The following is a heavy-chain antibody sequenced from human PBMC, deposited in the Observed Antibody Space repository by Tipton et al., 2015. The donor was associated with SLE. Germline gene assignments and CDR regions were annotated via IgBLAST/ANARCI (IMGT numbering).Heavy chain of an antibody. CDR3: ARVVAARPWEFADY. V-gene: IGHV4-59*11. Sequence: TLSLTCTVSGGSISSHYWSWIRQPPGKGLEWIGYIYYSGSTNYNPSLKSRVTISVDTSKNQFSLKLSSVTAADTAVYYCARVVAARPWEFADYWGQGTLVTVSS. D-gene: IGHD6-6*01. J-gene: IGHJ4*02. CDR1: GGSISSHY. CDR2: IYYSGST.